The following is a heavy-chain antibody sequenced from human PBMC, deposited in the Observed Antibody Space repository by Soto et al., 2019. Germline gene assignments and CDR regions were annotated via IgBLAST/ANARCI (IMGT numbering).Heavy chain of an antibody. D-gene: IGHD6-19*01. J-gene: IGHJ4*02. CDR2: INAFNGNT. Sequence: QVQLMHSGTEVKKPGASVRVSCKASGYTFISYGISWVRQAPGQGLEWMGWINAFNGNTNYAQKLQGRVTMTRDTSTSTAYMELRSLRSDGTAVYYCAIDPVAGTYFDYWGQGTLVTVSS. CDR3: AIDPVAGTYFDY. V-gene: IGHV1-18*01. CDR1: GYTFISYG.